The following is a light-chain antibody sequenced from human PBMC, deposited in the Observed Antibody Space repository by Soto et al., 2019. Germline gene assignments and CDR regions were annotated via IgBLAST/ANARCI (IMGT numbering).Light chain of an antibody. CDR3: QQYNSYPIT. CDR1: QSIRDG. V-gene: IGKV1-5*03. Sequence: DIQMTQSPSTLSASVGDRVTITCRASQSIRDGLAWYQQKPGKAPKLLIYKASGLESGVPSRFSGSGSGTEFTLTITSLQPDDFATYYCQQYNSYPITFGQGTRLEIK. J-gene: IGKJ5*01. CDR2: KAS.